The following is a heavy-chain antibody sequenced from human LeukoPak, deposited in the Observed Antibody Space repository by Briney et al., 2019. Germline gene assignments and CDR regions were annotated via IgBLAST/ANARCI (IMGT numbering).Heavy chain of an antibody. CDR1: GFTFRSYE. CDR2: ISDIGTTQ. J-gene: IGHJ3*02. CDR3: ARDRSKMTAYDDALDI. Sequence: GGSLRLSCAASGFTFRSYELNWVRQAPGKGLEWVSYISDIGTTQHYADSVKGRFIISRDNAKNSLYLQMNSLTAADTAVYYCARDRSKMTAYDDALDIWGQGTMVIVSS. V-gene: IGHV3-48*03. D-gene: IGHD3-9*01.